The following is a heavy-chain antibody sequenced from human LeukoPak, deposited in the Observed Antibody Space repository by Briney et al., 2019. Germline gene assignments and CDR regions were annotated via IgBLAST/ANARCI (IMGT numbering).Heavy chain of an antibody. Sequence: SVKVSCKASGGTFSSYTISWVRQAPGPGREWMGRIIPILGISNYAQKFQGRVTITAHKTTSTAYMELSSLRSEDTAVYYCASRLHPYRTGPYYYYYYMDVWGKGTTVTVSS. CDR2: IIPILGIS. CDR1: GGTFSSYT. CDR3: ASRLHPYRTGPYYYYYYMDV. D-gene: IGHD1-14*01. J-gene: IGHJ6*03. V-gene: IGHV1-69*02.